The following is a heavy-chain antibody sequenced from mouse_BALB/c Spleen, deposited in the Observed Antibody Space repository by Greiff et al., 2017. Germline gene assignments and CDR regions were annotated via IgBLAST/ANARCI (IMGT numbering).Heavy chain of an antibody. CDR3: ASLLRYAMDY. CDR2: ISSGGGST. J-gene: IGHJ4*01. D-gene: IGHD1-1*01. V-gene: IGHV5-12-1*01. CDR1: GFAFSSYD. Sequence: EVKLVESGGGLVKPGGSLKLSCAASGFAFSSYDMSWVRQTPEKRLEWVAYISSGGGSTYYPDTVKGRFTISRDNAKNTLYLQMSSLKSEDTAMYYCASLLRYAMDYWGQGTSVTVSS.